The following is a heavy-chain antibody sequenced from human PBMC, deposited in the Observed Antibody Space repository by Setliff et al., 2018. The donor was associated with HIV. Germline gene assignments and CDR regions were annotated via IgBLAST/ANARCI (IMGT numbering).Heavy chain of an antibody. CDR1: GASINSSLYY. CDR2: MYYSGST. J-gene: IGHJ6*03. CDR3: ARGTVSTSYYYYMDV. Sequence: SETLSLTCSVSGASINSSLYYWSWIRQPAGQGLEWIGYMYYSGSTNYNPSLKSRVTISLDTSKNQFSLKVNSVTAADTAKYFCARGTVSTSYYYYMDVWGKETTVTVSS. D-gene: IGHD4-4*01. V-gene: IGHV4-61*10.